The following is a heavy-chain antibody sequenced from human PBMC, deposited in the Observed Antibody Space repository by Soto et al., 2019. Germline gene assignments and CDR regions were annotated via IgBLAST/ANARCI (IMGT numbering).Heavy chain of an antibody. V-gene: IGHV4-59*01. CDR3: TRGYQGSGYIAFDI. J-gene: IGHJ3*02. CDR2: IYYSGST. CDR1: GGSISSYY. Sequence: LEILSLTCTVSGGSISSYYWSWIRQPPGKGLEYIGYIYYSGSTNSNPSLKSRVTISVDTSKNQFSLKLSSVTAADTAVYYCTRGYQGSGYIAFDIWGQGTMVTVSS. D-gene: IGHD3-22*01.